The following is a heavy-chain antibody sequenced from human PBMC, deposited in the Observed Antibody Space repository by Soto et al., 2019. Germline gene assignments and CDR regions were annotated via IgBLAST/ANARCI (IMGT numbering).Heavy chain of an antibody. D-gene: IGHD2-2*01. Sequence: GGSLRLSCAASGFTFSSYAMSWVRQAPGKGLEWVSAISGSGGSTYYADSVKGRFTISRDNSKNTLYLQMNSLRAEDTAVYYCAKPYCSSTSCKYNWFDPWGQGTLVTVSS. V-gene: IGHV3-23*01. CDR2: ISGSGGST. CDR3: AKPYCSSTSCKYNWFDP. CDR1: GFTFSSYA. J-gene: IGHJ5*02.